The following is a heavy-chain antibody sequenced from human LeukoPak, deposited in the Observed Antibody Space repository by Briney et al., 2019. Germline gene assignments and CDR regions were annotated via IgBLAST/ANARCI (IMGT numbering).Heavy chain of an antibody. D-gene: IGHD4/OR15-4a*01. V-gene: IGHV4-59*08. J-gene: IGHJ4*02. CDR1: RGSISPDH. Sequence: PSETLSLTCTVSRGSISPDHCAWIRQPPGKGLEWIGYIFYTGRARYNPSLEGRATLTVDMSKNQVSLKLRSVTAADTATYYRARLVDGANTRVDSWGQGTLVTVSS. CDR3: ARLVDGANTRVDS. CDR2: IFYTGRA.